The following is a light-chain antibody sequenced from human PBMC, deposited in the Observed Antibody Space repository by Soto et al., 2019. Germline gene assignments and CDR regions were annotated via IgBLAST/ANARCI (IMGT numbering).Light chain of an antibody. V-gene: IGKV1-39*01. Sequence: DIQMTQSPSSLSASVGDRVTITCRASQNISDSLNWYQHKPGQAPKLLIYAASSLQSGVPSRCSGSGYETDFTLTISSLQPEDFASYFCQRSWTFGQGTKL. CDR1: QNISDS. CDR3: QRSWT. J-gene: IGKJ2*01. CDR2: AAS.